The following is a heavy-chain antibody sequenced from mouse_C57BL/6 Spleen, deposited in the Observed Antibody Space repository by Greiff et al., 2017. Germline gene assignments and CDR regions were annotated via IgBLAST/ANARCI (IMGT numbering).Heavy chain of an antibody. J-gene: IGHJ2*01. D-gene: IGHD1-1*01. CDR1: GFTFSSYG. CDR2: ISSGGSYT. V-gene: IGHV5-6*02. Sequence: DVMLVESGGDLVKPGGSLKLSCAASGFTFSSYGMSWVRQTPDKRLEWVATISSGGSYTYYPDSVKGRFTISRDNAKNTLYLQMSSLKSEDTAMYYCARHYYYGSSYYFDYWGQGTTLTVSS. CDR3: ARHYYYGSSYYFDY.